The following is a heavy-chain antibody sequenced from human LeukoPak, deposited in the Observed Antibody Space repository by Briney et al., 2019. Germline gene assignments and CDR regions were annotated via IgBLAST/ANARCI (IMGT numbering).Heavy chain of an antibody. D-gene: IGHD3-10*01. Sequence: GGSLRLSCAASGFTFRDYYMSWIRQAPGKGLERVAYISSSGSTKYYADSVKGRFTISRDNAKNSLYLQMNSLRAEDTAVYYCARGGHYASASHYFDPWGQGTLVTVSS. V-gene: IGHV3-11*01. CDR1: GFTFRDYY. CDR2: ISSSGSTK. CDR3: ARGGHYASASHYFDP. J-gene: IGHJ5*02.